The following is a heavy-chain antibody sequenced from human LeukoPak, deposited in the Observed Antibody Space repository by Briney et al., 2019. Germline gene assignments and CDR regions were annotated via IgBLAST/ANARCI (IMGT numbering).Heavy chain of an antibody. CDR3: ARGTVTKRRYYFDY. V-gene: IGHV4-34*01. CDR1: GGSFSGYY. D-gene: IGHD4-4*01. CDR2: INHSGST. J-gene: IGHJ4*02. Sequence: SETLSLTCAVYGGSFSGYYWSWIRQPPGKGLEWIGEINHSGSTNYNPSLKSRVTISVDTSKNQFSLKLSSVTAADTAVYYCARGTVTKRRYYFDYWGQGTLVTVSS.